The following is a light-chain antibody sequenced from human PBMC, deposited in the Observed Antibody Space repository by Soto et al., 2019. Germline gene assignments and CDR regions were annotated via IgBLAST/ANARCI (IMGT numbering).Light chain of an antibody. J-gene: IGKJ3*01. CDR2: GAS. CDR3: QQSNSPPFA. Sequence: DIQMTQPPSSLSAALGDRVTVTCRASQSIGRYLNWYQQKPGQAPKLLIYGASSLQSGVPSRFSGSGSGTDFTLTISSLQPEDFATYYCQQSNSPPFAFGPGTKVDIK. CDR1: QSIGRY. V-gene: IGKV1-39*01.